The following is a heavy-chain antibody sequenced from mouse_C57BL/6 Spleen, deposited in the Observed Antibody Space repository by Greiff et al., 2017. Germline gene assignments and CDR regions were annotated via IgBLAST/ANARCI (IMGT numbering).Heavy chain of an antibody. CDR1: GFTFSSYT. J-gene: IGHJ4*01. V-gene: IGHV5-9*01. D-gene: IGHD2-3*01. CDR2: ISGGGGNT. Sequence: EVMLVESGGGLVKPGGSLKLSCAASGFTFSSYTMSWVRQTPEKRLEWVATISGGGGNTYSPYSVNGRFTITSDNAKNTLYLLMSSLRSEDTAVYYCARTHDGYPYAMDYWGQGTSVTVSS. CDR3: ARTHDGYPYAMDY.